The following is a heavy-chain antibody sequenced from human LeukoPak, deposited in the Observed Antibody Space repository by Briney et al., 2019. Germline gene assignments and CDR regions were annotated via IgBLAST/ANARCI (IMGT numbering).Heavy chain of an antibody. CDR2: INPNSGGT. CDR1: GYTFTGYY. CDR3: ARGAYYDFWSGLGAFDI. V-gene: IGHV1-2*02. D-gene: IGHD3-3*01. J-gene: IGHJ3*02. Sequence: ASVKVSCKASGYTFTGYYMHWVRQAPGQGLEWMGWINPNSGGTNYAQKFQGRVTITRNTSISTAYMELSSLRSEDTAVYYCARGAYYDFWSGLGAFDIWGQGTMVTVSS.